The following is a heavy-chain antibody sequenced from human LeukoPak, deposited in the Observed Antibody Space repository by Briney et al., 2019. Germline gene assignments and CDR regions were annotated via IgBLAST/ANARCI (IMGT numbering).Heavy chain of an antibody. CDR1: GFSFSGYG. Sequence: PGGSLRLSCAASGFSFSGYGMHWVRQAPGKGLEWVAFIRYDGSNEYYADSVKGRFTISRDKSKNTLFLQMNGLRVEDTAVYYCAKVMPPGRIRFYSYYMDVWGKGTTVTVS. V-gene: IGHV3-30*02. CDR3: AKVMPPGRIRFYSYYMDV. CDR2: IRYDGSNE. D-gene: IGHD2-15*01. J-gene: IGHJ6*03.